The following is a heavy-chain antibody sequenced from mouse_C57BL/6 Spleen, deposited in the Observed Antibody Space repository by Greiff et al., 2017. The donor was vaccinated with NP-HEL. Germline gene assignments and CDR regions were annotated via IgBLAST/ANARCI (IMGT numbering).Heavy chain of an antibody. CDR3: ARNYDRPIYAMDY. D-gene: IGHD2-4*01. Sequence: QVHVKQSGAELVKPGASVKISCKASGYAFSSYWMNWVKQRPGKGLEWIGQIYPGDGDTNYNGKFKGKATLTADKSSSTAYMQLSSLTSEDSAVYFCARNYDRPIYAMDYWGQGTSVTVSS. CDR2: IYPGDGDT. J-gene: IGHJ4*01. CDR1: GYAFSSYW. V-gene: IGHV1-80*01.